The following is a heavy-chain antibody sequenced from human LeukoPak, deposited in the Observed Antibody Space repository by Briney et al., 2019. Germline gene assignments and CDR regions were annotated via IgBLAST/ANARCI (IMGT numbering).Heavy chain of an antibody. Sequence: GGSLRLSCAASGFTFYDYGMSWVRQAPGKGLEWVSGINWNGGSTVYADSVKGRFTISRDNAKNSLYLQMNSLRAEDMALYYCAKGAAPTASSGWHNWFDPWGQGTLVTVSS. J-gene: IGHJ5*02. CDR3: AKGAAPTASSGWHNWFDP. V-gene: IGHV3-20*04. CDR1: GFTFYDYG. CDR2: INWNGGST. D-gene: IGHD6-19*01.